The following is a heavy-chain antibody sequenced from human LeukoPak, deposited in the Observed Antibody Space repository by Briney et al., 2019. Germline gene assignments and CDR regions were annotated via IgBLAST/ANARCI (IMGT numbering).Heavy chain of an antibody. CDR1: GFTFSSYE. Sequence: GGSLRLSCAASGFTFSSYEMNWVRQAPGKGLEWVSYISSSGSTIYYADSVKGRFTISRDNAKNSLYLQMNSLRAEDTAVYYCARDTTLVGPDDYRGQGTLVTVSS. J-gene: IGHJ4*02. CDR2: ISSSGSTI. D-gene: IGHD2/OR15-2a*01. V-gene: IGHV3-48*03. CDR3: ARDTTLVGPDDY.